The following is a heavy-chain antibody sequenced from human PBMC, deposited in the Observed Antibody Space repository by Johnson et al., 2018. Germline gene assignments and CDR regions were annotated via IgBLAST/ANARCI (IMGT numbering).Heavy chain of an antibody. D-gene: IGHD1-1*01. Sequence: VQLVESGGGLVQPGGSLRLSCAASGFTFSSYWMHWVRRVPGKGLVWVSRINSDGNSTTYADSVKGRFTISRDHAKNTLLLQMYSLRVEDTALDYCARGNGHGFDMWGQGTMVTVSS. V-gene: IGHV3-74*03. CDR3: ARGNGHGFDM. CDR2: INSDGNST. CDR1: GFTFSSYW. J-gene: IGHJ3*02.